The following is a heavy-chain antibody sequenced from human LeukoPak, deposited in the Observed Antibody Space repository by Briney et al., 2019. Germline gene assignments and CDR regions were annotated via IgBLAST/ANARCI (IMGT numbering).Heavy chain of an antibody. CDR2: IYYSGST. CDR3: ARVPPPHRPLLWFGESRSPYYYYYYMDV. V-gene: IGHV4-59*01. Sequence: SETLSLTCTVSGGSISSYYWSWIRQPPGKGLEWIGYIYYSGSTNYNPSLKSRVTISVDTSKNQFSLKLSSVIAADTAVYYCARVPPPHRPLLWFGESRSPYYYYYYMDVWGKGTTVTISS. D-gene: IGHD3-10*01. J-gene: IGHJ6*03. CDR1: GGSISSYY.